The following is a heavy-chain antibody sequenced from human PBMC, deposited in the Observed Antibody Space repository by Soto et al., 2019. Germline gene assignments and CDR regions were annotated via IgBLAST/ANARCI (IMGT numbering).Heavy chain of an antibody. J-gene: IGHJ6*02. V-gene: IGHV3-7*01. CDR1: RFTFSTYW. CDR3: AGGNALDV. CDR2: IHQDGNEK. Sequence: GGSLRLSCAASRFTFSTYWMTWVRQTPGKGLEWVANIHQDGNEKYYMDSVKGRFTISRDNAKNSLYLQMTSPRAEDTAVYYCAGGNALDVWGQGTTVTVSS.